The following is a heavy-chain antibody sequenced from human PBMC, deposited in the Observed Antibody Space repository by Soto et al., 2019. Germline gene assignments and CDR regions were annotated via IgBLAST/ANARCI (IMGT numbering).Heavy chain of an antibody. CDR2: YYHGGKT. CDR1: NASVNSGYYY. J-gene: IGHJ6*02. Sequence: QVHLQESGPGLVKPSETLSLTCTVSNASVNSGYYYWSWFRQSPGKGLEWIGYYYHGGKTDYNPSLKSRVTISVAASKNQFFLKLNSVTAADTAVYYCGGAYTSSYYPAIHYYGVDVWGQGTAVSVS. CDR3: GGAYTSSYYPAIHYYGVDV. V-gene: IGHV4-61*01. D-gene: IGHD2-2*01.